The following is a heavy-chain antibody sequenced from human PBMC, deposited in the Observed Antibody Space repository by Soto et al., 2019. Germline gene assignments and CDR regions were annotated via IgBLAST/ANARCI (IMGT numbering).Heavy chain of an antibody. V-gene: IGHV4-34*01. D-gene: IGHD2-8*02. CDR3: ERDKITGLFDY. Sequence: QVQLQQWGAGLLKPSETLSLTCAVYGGSFSGYYWTWIRQPPGTGLEWIGEINHSGSTNYNPSLKSRVTISVDTSKNQFSLKLTSVTAADTAVYYCERDKITGLFDYWGQGTVVTVS. CDR2: INHSGST. CDR1: GGSFSGYY. J-gene: IGHJ4*02.